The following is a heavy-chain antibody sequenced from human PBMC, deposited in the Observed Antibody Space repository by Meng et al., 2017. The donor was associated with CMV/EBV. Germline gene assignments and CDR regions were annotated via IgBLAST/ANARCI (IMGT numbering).Heavy chain of an antibody. Sequence: GGSLRLSCAASGFTFSAYYMSWIRQAPGKGLEWVSYISSSGSTIYYADSVKGRFTISRDNAKNSLYLQMNSLRAEDTAVYYCARGSSMIVVVNFDYWGQGTLVTVSS. D-gene: IGHD3-22*01. V-gene: IGHV3-11*01. CDR2: ISSSGSTI. J-gene: IGHJ4*02. CDR3: ARGSSMIVVVNFDY. CDR1: GFTFSAYY.